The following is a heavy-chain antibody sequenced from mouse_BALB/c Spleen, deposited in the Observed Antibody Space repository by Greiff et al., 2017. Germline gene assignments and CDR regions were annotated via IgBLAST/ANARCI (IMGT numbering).Heavy chain of an antibody. J-gene: IGHJ4*01. CDR3: AREDMDY. V-gene: IGHV5-17*02. Sequence: EVKLVESGGGLVQPGGSRKLSCAASGFTFSSFGMHWVRQAPEKGLEWVAYISSGSSTIYYADTVKGRFTISRDNPKNTLFLQMTSLRSEDTAMYYCAREDMDYWGQGTSVTVSS. CDR1: GFTFSSFG. CDR2: ISSGSSTI.